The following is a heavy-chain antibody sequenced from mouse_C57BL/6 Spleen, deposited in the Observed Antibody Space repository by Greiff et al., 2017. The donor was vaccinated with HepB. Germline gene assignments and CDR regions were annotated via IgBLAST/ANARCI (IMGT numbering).Heavy chain of an antibody. D-gene: IGHD1-1*01. J-gene: IGHJ2*01. CDR2: IYPRSGNT. V-gene: IGHV1-81*01. CDR3: ARGGLLLRFDY. Sequence: QVQLQQSGAELARPGASVKLSCKASGYTFTSYGISWVKQRTGQGLEWIGEIYPRSGNTYYNEKFKGKATLTADKSSSTAYMVLRSLTSEDSAVYFCARGGLLLRFDYWGQGTTLTVSS. CDR1: GYTFTSYG.